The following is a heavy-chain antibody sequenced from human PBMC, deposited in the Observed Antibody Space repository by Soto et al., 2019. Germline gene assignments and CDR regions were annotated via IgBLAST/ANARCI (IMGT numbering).Heavy chain of an antibody. D-gene: IGHD4-17*01. J-gene: IGHJ4*02. CDR3: AMEGASGDYILFAN. CDR1: RCLFISYS. Sequence: GSDRISCRSSRCLFISYSMSWVRQAIGKGLEWVYAISAGGVTTYYADSVRGRFTISRDNSNNTMYMQMNSLRAEDTAVYYCAMEGASGDYILFANWGQGTLVPVSS. V-gene: IGHV3-23*01. CDR2: ISAGGVTT.